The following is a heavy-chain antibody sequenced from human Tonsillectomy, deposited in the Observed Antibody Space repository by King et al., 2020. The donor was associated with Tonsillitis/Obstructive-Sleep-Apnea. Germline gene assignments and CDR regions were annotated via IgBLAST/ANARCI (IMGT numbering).Heavy chain of an antibody. CDR2: SRPYDGDT. CDR1: GYTFTNYD. J-gene: IGHJ1*01. D-gene: IGHD3-22*01. V-gene: IGHV1-18*01. CDR3: ARDYYDSSGYYHGYFQH. Sequence: QLVQSGAEVKKPGASVKVSCKASGYTFTNYDITWVRQAPGQGLEWMGWSRPYDGDTNYAQKLQGRVTMTSDTSTTTAYMELRNLRSDDTAVYYCARDYYDSSGYYHGYFQHWGQGTLVTVSS.